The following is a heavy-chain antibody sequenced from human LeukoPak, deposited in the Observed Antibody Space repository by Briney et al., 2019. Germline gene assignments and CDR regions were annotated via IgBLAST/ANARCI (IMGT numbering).Heavy chain of an antibody. Sequence: EASVKVSCKASGYTFTSYGISWVRQAPGQGLEWMGWISAYNGNTNYAQKLQGRVTMTTDTSTSTAYMELRSLRSDDTAVYYCAREGYYYDSSGYYYAFDYWGQGTLVTVSS. V-gene: IGHV1-18*01. J-gene: IGHJ4*02. CDR2: ISAYNGNT. D-gene: IGHD3-22*01. CDR1: GYTFTSYG. CDR3: AREGYYYDSSGYYYAFDY.